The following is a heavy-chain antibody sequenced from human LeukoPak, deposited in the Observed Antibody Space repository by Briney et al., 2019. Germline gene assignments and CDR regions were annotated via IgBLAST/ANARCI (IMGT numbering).Heavy chain of an antibody. V-gene: IGHV4-39*01. Sequence: PSETLSLTCTISGGSISSISYYWGWIRQPPGKGLEWIGSIYYTGSTYYNPSLKSRVTVSVDTSKNQFSLNLRSVTAADTAVYYCARRFSGSCELDYWGQGTLVTVSS. D-gene: IGHD1-26*01. J-gene: IGHJ4*02. CDR3: ARRFSGSCELDY. CDR2: IYYTGST. CDR1: GGSISSISYY.